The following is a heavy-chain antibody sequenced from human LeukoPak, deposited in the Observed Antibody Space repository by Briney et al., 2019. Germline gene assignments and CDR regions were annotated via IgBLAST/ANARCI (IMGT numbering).Heavy chain of an antibody. J-gene: IGHJ3*02. CDR1: EFTFSTYG. D-gene: IGHD2/OR15-2a*01. V-gene: IGHV3-30*18. CDR2: ISPDGSNN. CDR3: AKERAYFDAFDI. Sequence: PGGSLRLSCAASEFTFSTYGMHWVRQAPGKGLEWVAVISPDGSNNDYADSVKGRFTISRDNSKNTLFLQLNSLIPEGTAVYYCAKERAYFDAFDIWGQGTMVTVSS.